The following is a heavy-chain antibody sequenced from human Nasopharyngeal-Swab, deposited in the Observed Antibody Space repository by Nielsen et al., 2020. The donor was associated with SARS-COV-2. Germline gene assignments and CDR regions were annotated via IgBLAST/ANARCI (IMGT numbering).Heavy chain of an antibody. Sequence: SVKVSCKASGGTFNSYAISWVRQAPGQGLEWMGRIIPILGIANYAQKFQGRVTITADKSTSTAYMELSSLRSEDTAVYYCARAIVGATGDYWGQGTLVTVSS. CDR3: ARAIVGATGDY. J-gene: IGHJ4*02. V-gene: IGHV1-69*04. D-gene: IGHD1-26*01. CDR1: GGTFNSYA. CDR2: IIPILGIA.